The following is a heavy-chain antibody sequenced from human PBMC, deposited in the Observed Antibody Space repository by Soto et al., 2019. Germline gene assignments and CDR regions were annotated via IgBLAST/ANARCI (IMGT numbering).Heavy chain of an antibody. Sequence: QVQVVESGGGLVKPGGSLRLSCAASGFTFSDYYMSWIRHAPGKGLEWVSFISSSSDSTKYADSVKGRFTISRDNAKNSLYLQLNSLRAEDTAVYYCAGGGVKGTTSRGQVYNWGQGTLVTVSS. CDR3: AGGGVKGTTSRGQVYN. CDR1: GFTFSDYY. CDR2: ISSSSDST. J-gene: IGHJ4*02. D-gene: IGHD1-7*01. V-gene: IGHV3-11*06.